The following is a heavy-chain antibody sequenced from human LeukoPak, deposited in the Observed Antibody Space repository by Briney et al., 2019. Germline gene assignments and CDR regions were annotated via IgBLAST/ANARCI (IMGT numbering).Heavy chain of an antibody. CDR2: ISYDGSNK. J-gene: IGHJ3*02. CDR3: LTIVETTIDAFDI. D-gene: IGHD1-26*01. CDR1: GFTFSSYA. Sequence: PGGSLRLSCAASGFTFSSYAMHWVRQAPGKGLEWVAAISYDGSNKYYADSVKGRFTISRDNAKNSLYLQMNSLRAEDTAVYYCLTIVETTIDAFDIWGQGTMVTVSS. V-gene: IGHV3-30-3*01.